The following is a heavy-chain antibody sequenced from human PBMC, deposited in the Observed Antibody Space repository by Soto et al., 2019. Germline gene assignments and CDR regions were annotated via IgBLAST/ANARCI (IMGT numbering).Heavy chain of an antibody. CDR1: GGSISSYY. J-gene: IGHJ4*02. CDR2: IYTSGST. V-gene: IGHV4-4*07. Sequence: SETLSLTCTVSGGSISSYYWSWIRQPAGKGLERIGRIYTSGSTNYNPSLKSRVTMSVDTSKNQFSLKLSSVTAADTAVYYCAREVVTLRRYSSSWQSSTRIDYWGQGTLVTVS. D-gene: IGHD6-13*01. CDR3: AREVVTLRRYSSSWQSSTRIDY.